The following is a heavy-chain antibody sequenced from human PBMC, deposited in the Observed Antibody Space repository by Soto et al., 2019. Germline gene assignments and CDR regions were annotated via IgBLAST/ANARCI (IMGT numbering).Heavy chain of an antibody. J-gene: IGHJ4*02. V-gene: IGHV4-30-4*01. Sequence: QVQLQESGPGLVKPSQTLSLTCTVSGGSISSRDNFRSWIRQPPGNGLEWIAYIYYSGSTYYNPSLKSRVTISVDTSKNQFSLKLSSVTAADTAVYSCAICRPGPDVDYWGQGTRVTVSS. D-gene: IGHD2-15*01. CDR3: AICRPGPDVDY. CDR2: IYYSGST. CDR1: GGSISSRDNF.